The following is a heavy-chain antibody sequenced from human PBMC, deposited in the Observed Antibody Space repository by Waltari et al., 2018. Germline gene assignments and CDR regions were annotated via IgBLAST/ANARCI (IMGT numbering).Heavy chain of an antibody. CDR2: IRGDGTSI. CDR3: ARLMLSHPENGMDV. CDR1: GFAFSNYW. D-gene: IGHD3-10*02. J-gene: IGHJ6*02. V-gene: IGHV3-74*01. Sequence: EVQLVESGGGFFQPGGSLRLSCEASGFAFSNYWIPWVRQAPGRGLEWVSRIRGDGTSISNADSVGGRFSISRDNYKNTVYLQIHSLRAEDTAVFYCARLMLSHPENGMDVWGQGTSVTVS.